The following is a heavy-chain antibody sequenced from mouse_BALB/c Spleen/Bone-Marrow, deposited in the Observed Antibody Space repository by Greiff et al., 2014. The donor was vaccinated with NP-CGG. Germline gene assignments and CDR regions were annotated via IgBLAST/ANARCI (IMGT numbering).Heavy chain of an antibody. V-gene: IGHV3-1*02. D-gene: IGHD2-1*01. J-gene: IGHJ1*01. CDR2: IHHSGST. CDR1: GYSITSGYS. CDR3: TSYGNYWYFDV. Sequence: EVQLVESGPDLVKPSQSLSLTCTVTGYSITSGYSWHWIRQFPGNKLEWMGYIHHSGSTNYNPYLRSRISITRDTSKNQFFLHLNSVTTEDTATYYCTSYGNYWYFDVWGAGTTVTVSS.